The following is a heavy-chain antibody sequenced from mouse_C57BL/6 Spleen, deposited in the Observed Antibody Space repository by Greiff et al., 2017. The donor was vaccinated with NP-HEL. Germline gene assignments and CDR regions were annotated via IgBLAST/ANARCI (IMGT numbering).Heavy chain of an antibody. CDR1: GFTFTDYY. CDR3: ARLGLSYWYFDV. Sequence: EVQLVESGGGLVQPGGSLSLSCAASGFTFTDYYMSWVRQPPGKALEWLGFIRNKANGYTTEYSASVKGRFTISRYNSQSILYLQMNALRAEDSATYYCARLGLSYWYFDVWGTGTTVTVSS. J-gene: IGHJ1*03. V-gene: IGHV7-3*01. CDR2: IRNKANGYTT. D-gene: IGHD4-1*01.